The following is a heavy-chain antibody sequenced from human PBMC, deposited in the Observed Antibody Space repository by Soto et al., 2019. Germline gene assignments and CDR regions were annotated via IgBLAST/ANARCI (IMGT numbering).Heavy chain of an antibody. CDR1: GFSFSADGVG. D-gene: IGHD3-16*01. CDR3: AHAFGGTSWPNDAFDV. Sequence: QITLKESGPTLVKPPQTLTLTCILSGFSFSADGVGVGWLRQPPGTALEWLALIYWDDDTRYRPSLKSRLTITKDSSKNQVVLTMTNMDPLDTATYYCAHAFGGTSWPNDAFDVWGQGTVVTVSS. CDR2: IYWDDDT. J-gene: IGHJ3*01. V-gene: IGHV2-5*02.